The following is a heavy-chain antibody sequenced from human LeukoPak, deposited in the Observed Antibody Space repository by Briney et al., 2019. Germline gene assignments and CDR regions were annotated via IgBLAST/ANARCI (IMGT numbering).Heavy chain of an antibody. D-gene: IGHD6-13*01. CDR1: GYTFTGYY. CDR3: ARDAQGSSWFFDY. CDR2: INPNSGGT. J-gene: IGHJ4*02. Sequence: ASVKVSCKASGYTFTGYYMHWVRQAPGQGLEWMGWINPNSGGTNYAQKFQGRVTMTRDTSISTAYMEPSKLRSDDTAVYYCARDAQGSSWFFDYWGQGTLVTVSS. V-gene: IGHV1-2*02.